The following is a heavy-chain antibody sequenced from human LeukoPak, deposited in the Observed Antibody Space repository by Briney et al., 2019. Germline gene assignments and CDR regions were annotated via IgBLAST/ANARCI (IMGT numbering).Heavy chain of an antibody. V-gene: IGHV3-7*01. D-gene: IGHD6-13*01. J-gene: IGHJ4*02. CDR2: IKQDGREK. Sequence: GGSLRLSCAASGFNFSSYWMSWVRQAPGKGLEWVANIKQDGREKYYVDYVKGRFTISRDNAKNPMCLQMNSLRAEDTAVYYCAREGSWYLGDYFDSWGQGTLVTVSS. CDR3: AREGSWYLGDYFDS. CDR1: GFNFSSYW.